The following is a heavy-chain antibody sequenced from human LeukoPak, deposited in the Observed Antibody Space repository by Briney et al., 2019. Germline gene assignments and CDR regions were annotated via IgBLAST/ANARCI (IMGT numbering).Heavy chain of an antibody. V-gene: IGHV1-18*01. CDR2: ISAYNGNT. J-gene: IGHJ4*02. CDR1: GYTFTSYG. D-gene: IGHD1-7*01. CDR3: ARSLSAGTTNLAGY. Sequence: ASVKVSCKASGYTFTSYGISWVRQAPGQGLEWMGWISAYNGNTNYAQKLQGRVTMTTDSSTSTAYMELRSLRSDDTAVYYCARSLSAGTTNLAGYWGQGTLVTVSS.